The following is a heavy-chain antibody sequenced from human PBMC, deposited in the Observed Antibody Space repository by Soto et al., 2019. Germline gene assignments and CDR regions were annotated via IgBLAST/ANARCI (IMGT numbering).Heavy chain of an antibody. CDR3: ARRYFFDTQGYYRPFDC. V-gene: IGHV1-18*01. J-gene: IGHJ4*02. CDR1: GYTLTSYG. CDR2: ISAYNGNT. D-gene: IGHD3-22*01. Sequence: GASEKVSCKASGYTLTSYGISWVRQAPGQGLEWMRWISAYNGNTNYAQKLQGRVTMTTDTSTSTAYMELRSLRSDDTAVYYCARRYFFDTQGYYRPFDCWGPASLVTFS.